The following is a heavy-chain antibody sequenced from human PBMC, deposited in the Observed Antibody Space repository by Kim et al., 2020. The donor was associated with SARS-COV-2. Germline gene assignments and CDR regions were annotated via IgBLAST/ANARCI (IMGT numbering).Heavy chain of an antibody. J-gene: IGHJ3*02. Sequence: GGSLRLSCEASGFTLNKYGMHWVRQAPGTGLEWVAFMSYDGSVKYYGETVKGRFTISRDTSKNTLFLQMDSLRAEDTAVYYCTRGVVSGNDAFGIWGQGSVLTLSS. CDR1: GFTLNKYG. V-gene: IGHV3-30*03. CDR3: TRGVVSGNDAFGI. D-gene: IGHD2-15*01. CDR2: MSYDGSVK.